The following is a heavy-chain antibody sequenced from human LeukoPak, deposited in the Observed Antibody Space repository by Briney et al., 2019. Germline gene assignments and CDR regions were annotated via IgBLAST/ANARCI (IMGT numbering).Heavy chain of an antibody. CDR2: IGGTGGTI. CDR3: AKDLGYYDSGSYGD. J-gene: IGHJ4*02. V-gene: IGHV3-23*01. Sequence: GGSLRLSCAASGFTFSSHTMSWVRQAPGMGLEWVSGIGGTGGTIYYADSVKGRFTISRDNAKNSLYLQMNSLRAEDTAVYYCAKDLGYYDSGSYGDWGQGTLVTVSS. D-gene: IGHD3-10*01. CDR1: GFTFSSHT.